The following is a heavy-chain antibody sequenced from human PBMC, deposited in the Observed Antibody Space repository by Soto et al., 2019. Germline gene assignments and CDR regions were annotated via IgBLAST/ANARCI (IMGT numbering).Heavy chain of an antibody. J-gene: IGHJ6*02. D-gene: IGHD6-13*01. V-gene: IGHV3-21*01. CDR1: GFTFSSYS. CDR3: AREMGSSWYWFGMDV. CDR2: ISSSSSYI. Sequence: GGSLRLSCAASGFTFSSYSMNWVRQAPGKGLEWVSSISSSSSYIYYADSVKGRFTISRDNAKNSLYLQMNSLRAEDTAVYYCAREMGSSWYWFGMDVWGQGTTVTVSS.